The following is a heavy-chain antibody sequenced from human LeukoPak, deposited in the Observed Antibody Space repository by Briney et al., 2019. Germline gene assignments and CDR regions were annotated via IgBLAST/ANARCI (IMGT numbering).Heavy chain of an antibody. D-gene: IGHD2-15*01. CDR2: ISDSGGRS. V-gene: IGHV3-23*01. CDR3: VRVKGSYFDY. Sequence: GGSLRLSCAASGFTFRSYAMSWVRQAPGKGLEWVSAISDSGGRSYYADSVKGRFTISRDNSKNTMYLQMNSLRAEDTAVYYCVRVKGSYFDYWGQGALVTVSS. J-gene: IGHJ4*02. CDR1: GFTFRSYA.